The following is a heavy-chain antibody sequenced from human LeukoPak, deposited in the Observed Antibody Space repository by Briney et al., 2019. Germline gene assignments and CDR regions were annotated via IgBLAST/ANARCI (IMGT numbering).Heavy chain of an antibody. V-gene: IGHV3-7*01. CDR1: GFTFSSYW. CDR3: ARDTNFCPGDY. Sequence: GGSLRLSCAASGFTFSSYWMTWVRQAPGRGVGGGANIKKDGRIKAYVDSVKGRFTISRDNAKNSVYLQMNSLTTEDTAIYYCARDTNFCPGDYWGQGTLVTVSS. CDR2: IKKDGRIK. J-gene: IGHJ4*02. D-gene: IGHD2/OR15-2a*01.